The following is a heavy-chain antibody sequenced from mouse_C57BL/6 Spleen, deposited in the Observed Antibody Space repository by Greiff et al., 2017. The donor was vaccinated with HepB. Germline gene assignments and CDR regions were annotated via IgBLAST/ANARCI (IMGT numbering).Heavy chain of an antibody. CDR2: IHPNSGST. D-gene: IGHD1-1*01. J-gene: IGHJ1*03. CDR3: ARRGMTTVVVHYWYFDV. Sequence: QVQLQQSGAELVKPGASVKLSCKASGYTFTSYWMHWVKQRPGQGLEWIGMIHPNSGSTNYNEKFKSKATLTVDKYSSTAYMQLSSLTSEDSAVYYWARRGMTTVVVHYWYFDVWGTGTTVTVSS. V-gene: IGHV1-64*01. CDR1: GYTFTSYW.